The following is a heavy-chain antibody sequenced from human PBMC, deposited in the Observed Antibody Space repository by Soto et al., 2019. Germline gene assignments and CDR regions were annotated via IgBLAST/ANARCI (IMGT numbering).Heavy chain of an antibody. Sequence: ASVKVSCKASGYTFTSYGISWVRQAPGQGLEWMGWISAYNGNTNYAQKLQGRVTMTTDTSTSTAYMELRSLRSDDTAVYYCARAAEQTYYFDYWGQGTLVTVSSGPRSIYYYYYYMDVWGKGTTVTVS. CDR3: ARAAEQTYYFDYWGQGTLVTVSSGPRSIYYYYYYMDV. CDR1: GYTFTSYG. V-gene: IGHV1-18*01. D-gene: IGHD4-17*01. CDR2: ISAYNGNT. J-gene: IGHJ6*03.